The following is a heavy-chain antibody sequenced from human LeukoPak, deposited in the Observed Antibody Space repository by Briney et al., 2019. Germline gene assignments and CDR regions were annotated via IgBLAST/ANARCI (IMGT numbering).Heavy chain of an antibody. CDR2: IYYSGST. J-gene: IGHJ4*02. D-gene: IGHD1-26*01. CDR1: GGSISSSSYY. Sequence: SSETLSLTCTVSGGSISSSSYYWGWIRQPPGKGLEWIGTIYYSGSTDYNPSLKSRVTISVDTSKNQFSLKLSSVTAADTAVYYCARHRGDSGSYFASYYFDYWGQGTLVTVSS. CDR3: ARHRGDSGSYFASYYFDY. V-gene: IGHV4-39*01.